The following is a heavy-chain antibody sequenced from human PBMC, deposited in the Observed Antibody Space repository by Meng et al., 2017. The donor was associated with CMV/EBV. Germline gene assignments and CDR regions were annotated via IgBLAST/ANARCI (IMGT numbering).Heavy chain of an antibody. CDR1: GYSFTSYW. CDR2: IYPGDSDT. D-gene: IGHD3-10*01. CDR3: ARGVDSGYYYYGMDV. J-gene: IGHJ6*02. V-gene: IGHV5-51*01. Sequence: KVSCKGSGYSFTSYWIGWVRQLPGKGLEWMGIIYPGDSDTRYSPSFQGQVTISVDKSISTAYLQWSSLKASDTAMYYCARGVDSGYYYYGMDVWGQGTTVTVSS.